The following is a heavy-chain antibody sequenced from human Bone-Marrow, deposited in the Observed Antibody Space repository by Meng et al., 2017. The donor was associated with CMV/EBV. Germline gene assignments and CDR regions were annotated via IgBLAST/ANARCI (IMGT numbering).Heavy chain of an antibody. CDR1: GGTFSSFA. J-gene: IGHJ6*02. V-gene: IGHV1-69*05. CDR2: IIPIFGTA. D-gene: IGHD4-11*01. Sequence: SVKVSCKASGGTFSSFAITWVRQAPGQGLEWMGGIIPIFGTANYAQKLQGRVTITTDESTSTAYMELSSLRSEDTAVYYCATASFDYNPVSFVGYYYGMDVWGQGTTVTVSS. CDR3: ATASFDYNPVSFVGYYYGMDV.